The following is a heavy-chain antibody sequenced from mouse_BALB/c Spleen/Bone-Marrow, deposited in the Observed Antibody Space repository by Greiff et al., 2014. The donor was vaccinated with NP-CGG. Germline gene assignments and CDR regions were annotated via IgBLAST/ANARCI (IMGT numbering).Heavy chain of an antibody. V-gene: IGHV14-3*02. CDR1: GFNIKDTY. D-gene: IGHD1-1*01. J-gene: IGHJ3*01. CDR2: IDPANGNT. Sequence: EVQLQQSGAELVKPGASVKLSCTASGFNIKDTYMHWVKQRPEQGLEWIGRIDPANGNTKYDPKFQGKATITADTSSNTAYLQLRSLTSEDTAVYYCAAYYCGSSYGLAYWGQGTLVTVSA. CDR3: AAYYCGSSYGLAY.